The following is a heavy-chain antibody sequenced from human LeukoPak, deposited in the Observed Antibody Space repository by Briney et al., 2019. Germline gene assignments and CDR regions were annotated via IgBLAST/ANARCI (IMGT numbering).Heavy chain of an antibody. Sequence: ASVKVSCKASGHTFSSYAITWVRQAPGQGLEWMGWISSYSGNTNYAQKFQGRVTMTTDTSTSTAYMELRSLRSDDTAVYYCARASGGGSLDYWGQGTLVTVSS. V-gene: IGHV1-18*01. J-gene: IGHJ4*02. CDR1: GHTFSSYA. CDR3: ARASGGGSLDY. CDR2: ISSYSGNT. D-gene: IGHD2-15*01.